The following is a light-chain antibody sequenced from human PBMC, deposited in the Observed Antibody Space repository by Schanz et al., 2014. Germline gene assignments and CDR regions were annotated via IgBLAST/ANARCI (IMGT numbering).Light chain of an antibody. CDR3: CSYAGSSTSNWV. CDR2: GDN. J-gene: IGLJ3*02. Sequence: QSALTQPASVSASPGQSITISCTGTATDIGGTYLVSWYQQNPGEAPKLLILGDNHRPSGVSNRFSGSKSANTASLTISGLQAEDEADYYCCSYAGSSTSNWVFGGGTKVTVL. V-gene: IGLV2-23*01. CDR1: ATDIGGTYL.